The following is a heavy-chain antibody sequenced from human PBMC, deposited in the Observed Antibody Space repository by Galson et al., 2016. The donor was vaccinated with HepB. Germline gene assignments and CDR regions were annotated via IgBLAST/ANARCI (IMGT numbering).Heavy chain of an antibody. D-gene: IGHD3-22*01. J-gene: IGHJ4*02. Sequence: LRLSCAASGFSFHNYGMHWVRQAPGKGLEWLAVISHDGTVVYYADALKGRFTISRDNPKTTLCLQMHSLRVEDTAVYYCAKVRYDSSSYQSPYFDHWGRGILVTVSS. CDR1: GFSFHNYG. V-gene: IGHV3-30*18. CDR3: AKVRYDSSSYQSPYFDH. CDR2: ISHDGTVV.